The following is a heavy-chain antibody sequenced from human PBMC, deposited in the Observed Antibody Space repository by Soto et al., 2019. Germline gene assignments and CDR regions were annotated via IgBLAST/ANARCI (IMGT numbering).Heavy chain of an antibody. J-gene: IGHJ6*02. CDR3: ARGGDFMITFGGVIVTRPNYYYGMDV. Sequence: ASVKVSCKASGYTFTSYDINWLLQATGQGLEWMGWMNPNSGNTGYAQKFQGRVTMTRNTSISTAYMELSSLRSEDTAVYYCARGGDFMITFGGVIVTRPNYYYGMDVWGQGTTVTVSS. D-gene: IGHD3-16*02. CDR1: GYTFTSYD. CDR2: MNPNSGNT. V-gene: IGHV1-8*01.